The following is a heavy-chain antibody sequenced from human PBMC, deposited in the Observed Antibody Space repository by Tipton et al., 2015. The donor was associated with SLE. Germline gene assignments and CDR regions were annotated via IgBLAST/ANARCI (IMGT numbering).Heavy chain of an antibody. J-gene: IGHJ6*02. CDR1: GGSISGQY. D-gene: IGHD6-6*01. CDR2: IHSSGST. V-gene: IGHV4-59*11. Sequence: TLSLTCTVSGGSISGQYWSWIRQPPGKGLEYIGYIHSSGSTNYNPSLKGRVTISVDTSKNQFSLKMKSVTAADTAIYYCARLIAARPGYYCGMDVWGQGTTVTVSS. CDR3: ARLIAARPGYYCGMDV.